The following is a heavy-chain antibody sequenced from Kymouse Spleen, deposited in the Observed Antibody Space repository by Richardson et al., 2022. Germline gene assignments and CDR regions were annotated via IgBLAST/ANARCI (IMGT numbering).Heavy chain of an antibody. Sequence: QVQLQESGPGLVKPSETLSLTCTVSGGSVSSGSYYWSWIRQPPGKGLEWIGYIYYSGSTNYNPSLKSRVTISVDTSKNQFSLKLSSVTAADTAVYYCATRGYSYGYYFDYWGQGTLVTVSS. J-gene: IGHJ4*02. CDR1: GGSVSSGSYY. D-gene: IGHD5-18,IGHD5-18*01. CDR3: ATRGYSYGYYFDY. CDR2: IYYSGST. V-gene: IGHV4-61*01.